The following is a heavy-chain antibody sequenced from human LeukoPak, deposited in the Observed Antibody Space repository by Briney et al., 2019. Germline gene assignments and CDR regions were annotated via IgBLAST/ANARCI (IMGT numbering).Heavy chain of an antibody. D-gene: IGHD3-3*01. CDR1: GYTLTELS. CDR2: FYPEGGET. J-gene: IGHJ4*02. Sequence: ASVKVSCKVSGYTLTELSMHWVRQAPGKGLEWMGGFYPEGGETIYAQKFQGRVTMTEDTSTDTAYMELSSLRSEDAAVYYCATGRGYDFWSDLDYWGQGTLVTVSS. V-gene: IGHV1-24*01. CDR3: ATGRGYDFWSDLDY.